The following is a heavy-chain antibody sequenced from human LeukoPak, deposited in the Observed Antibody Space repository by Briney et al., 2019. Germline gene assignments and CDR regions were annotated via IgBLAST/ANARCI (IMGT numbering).Heavy chain of an antibody. J-gene: IGHJ6*02. V-gene: IGHV3-48*04. Sequence: GRSLRLSCAVSGFTFSSYAMSWVRQAPGKGLEWVSYISSSGSTIYYADSVKGRFTISRDNAKNSLYLQMNSLRAEDTAVYYCARDLYDFWSGYYPYYYYGMDVWGQGTTVTVSS. CDR2: ISSSGSTI. CDR1: GFTFSSYA. D-gene: IGHD3-3*01. CDR3: ARDLYDFWSGYYPYYYYGMDV.